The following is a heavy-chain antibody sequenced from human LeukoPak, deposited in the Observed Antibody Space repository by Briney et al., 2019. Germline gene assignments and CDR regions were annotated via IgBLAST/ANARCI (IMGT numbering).Heavy chain of an antibody. J-gene: IGHJ4*02. D-gene: IGHD6-13*01. V-gene: IGHV4-59*01. CDR1: GGSISTYY. Sequence: PSETLSLTCTVSGGSISTYYWNWIRQPPGKGLEWIGYIYHSGSTNYNPSLQSRVTISVDTSKNQFSLNLNSVTAADTAVYYCARGSRSSWYWVFDYWGQGTLVTVSS. CDR3: ARGSRSSWYWVFDY. CDR2: IYHSGST.